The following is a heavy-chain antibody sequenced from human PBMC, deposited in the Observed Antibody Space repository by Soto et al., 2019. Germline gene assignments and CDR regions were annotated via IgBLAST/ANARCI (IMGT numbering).Heavy chain of an antibody. J-gene: IGHJ3*02. Sequence: ASGKGSWKGSGYTLAEISLHLVRQAPGKGLEWMGGFDPEDGETIYAQKFQGRVTMTEDTSTDTAYMELSSLRSEDTAVYYCASGYSGPLDIWGQGTMVTVSS. CDR3: ASGYSGPLDI. CDR2: FDPEDGET. D-gene: IGHD1-26*01. V-gene: IGHV1-24*01. CDR1: GYTLAEIS.